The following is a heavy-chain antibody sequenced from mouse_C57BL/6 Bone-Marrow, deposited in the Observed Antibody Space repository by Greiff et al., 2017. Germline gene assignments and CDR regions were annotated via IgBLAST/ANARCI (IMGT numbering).Heavy chain of an antibody. Sequence: VQVVESGAELARPGASVKMSCKASGYTFTSYTMHWVTQRPGQGLEWIGYINPSSGYTKYNQKFKDKATLTADKSSSTAYMQLSSLTSEDSAVYYGARWAGSGWYFDVWGTGTTVTVSS. V-gene: IGHV1-4*01. CDR2: INPSSGYT. CDR1: GYTFTSYT. D-gene: IGHD3-1*01. CDR3: ARWAGSGWYFDV. J-gene: IGHJ1*03.